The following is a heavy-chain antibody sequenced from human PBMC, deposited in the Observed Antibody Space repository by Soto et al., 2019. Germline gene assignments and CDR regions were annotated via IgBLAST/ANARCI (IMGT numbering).Heavy chain of an antibody. CDR1: GGSISSYY. CDR3: ARVWGGAFDS. CDR2: IYYSGST. D-gene: IGHD3-10*01. Sequence: PSETLSLTCTVSGGSISSYYWSWIRQPPGKGLEWIGYIYYSGSTNYNPSLKSRVTISVDTSKNQFSLKLSSVTAADTAVYYCARVWGGAFDSWAQGTMVTVSS. V-gene: IGHV4-59*01. J-gene: IGHJ3*02.